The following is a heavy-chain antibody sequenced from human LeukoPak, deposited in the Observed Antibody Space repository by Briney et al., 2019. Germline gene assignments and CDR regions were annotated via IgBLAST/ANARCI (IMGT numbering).Heavy chain of an antibody. CDR2: IYYSGST. J-gene: IGHJ4*02. CDR3: ASTGDRYCSSTSCYYDN. D-gene: IGHD2-2*01. Sequence: SETLSLTCTVSGYSISSGYYWSWIRQPPGKGLEWIGYIYYSGSTYYNPSLKSRVTISVDTSKNQFSLKLSSVTAADTAVYYCASTGDRYCSSTSCYYDNWGQGTLVTVSS. CDR1: GYSISSGYY. V-gene: IGHV4-30-4*08.